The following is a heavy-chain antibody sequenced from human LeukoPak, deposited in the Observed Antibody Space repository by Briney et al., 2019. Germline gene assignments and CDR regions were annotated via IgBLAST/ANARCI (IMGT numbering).Heavy chain of an antibody. CDR1: GFTFSNRA. CDR2: VSDSGSNT. Sequence: GGSLRLSCAASGFTFSNRAMTWVRQAPGKGLEWVSSVSDSGSNTYYADSVKGRFTISRDNSKNTLYLQMNSLRAEDTAVYYCAKGEVKNDYWGQGTLVTVSS. CDR3: AKGEVKNDY. V-gene: IGHV3-23*01. J-gene: IGHJ4*02.